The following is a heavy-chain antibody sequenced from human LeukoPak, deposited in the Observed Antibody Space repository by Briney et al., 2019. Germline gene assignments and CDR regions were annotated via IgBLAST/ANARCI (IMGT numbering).Heavy chain of an antibody. CDR1: GDSISSGDYY. V-gene: IGHV4-61*02. J-gene: IGHJ3*02. CDR3: ARGPYSYDSSGAFDI. Sequence: PPETLSLTCTVSGDSISSGDYYWSWIRQPAGKGLEWIGRISSSGSTNYNPSLKSRVTISVDTSKNQFSLKLSSVTAADTAVYFCARGPYSYDSSGAFDIWGQGTMVTVSS. D-gene: IGHD3-22*01. CDR2: ISSSGST.